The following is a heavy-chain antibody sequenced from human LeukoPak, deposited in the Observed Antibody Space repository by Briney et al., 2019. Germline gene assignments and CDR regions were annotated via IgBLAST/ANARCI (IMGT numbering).Heavy chain of an antibody. CDR2: INPNSGGT. D-gene: IGHD3-10*01. CDR1: GYTFTGYY. J-gene: IGHJ3*02. CDR3: ARGLTGWFGELLSAFDI. Sequence: GASVKVSCKASGYTFTGYYMHWVRQAPGQGLEWMGWINPNSGGTNYAQKFQGRVTMTRDTSISTAYMELSRLRSDDTAVYYCARGLTGWFGELLSAFDIWGQGTMVTVSS. V-gene: IGHV1-2*02.